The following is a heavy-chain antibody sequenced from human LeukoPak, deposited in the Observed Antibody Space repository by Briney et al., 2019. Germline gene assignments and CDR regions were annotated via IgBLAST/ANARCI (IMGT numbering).Heavy chain of an antibody. Sequence: GGSLRLSCAASGFTFSSYSMNWVRQAPGKGLEWVSSISSSSSYIYYADSVKGRFTISRDNAKNSLYLQMNSLRAEDTAVYYCARPDIVGANDAFDIWGQGTMVTVSS. J-gene: IGHJ3*02. CDR3: ARPDIVGANDAFDI. CDR2: ISSSSSYI. D-gene: IGHD1-26*01. V-gene: IGHV3-21*01. CDR1: GFTFSSYS.